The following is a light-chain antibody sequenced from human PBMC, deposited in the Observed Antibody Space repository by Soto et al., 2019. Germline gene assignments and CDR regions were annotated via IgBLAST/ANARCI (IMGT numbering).Light chain of an antibody. V-gene: IGLV2-8*01. CDR3: SSYAGSNNFV. J-gene: IGLJ1*01. CDR1: SSDVGGYDY. Sequence: QSALTQPASVSGSPGQSITISFTGTSSDVGGYDYVSWYQLHPGKAPKLMIYEVSERPSGVPDRYSGSKSSNTASLTVSGLQAEDEADYYCSSYAGSNNFVFGTGTKLTVL. CDR2: EVS.